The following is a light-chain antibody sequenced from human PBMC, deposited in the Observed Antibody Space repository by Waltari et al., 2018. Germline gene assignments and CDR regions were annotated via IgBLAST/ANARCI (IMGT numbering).Light chain of an antibody. CDR3: MQALQTPRT. Sequence: DIVMTQSPLSLPVTPGEPASISCRSSQSLLHSDRATDLDWYLQKPGQSPQLLIYLGSNRASGVPDRFSGSRSGTGTDFTLRISRVEAEDVGVYYCMQALQTPRTFGQGTKVEIK. CDR2: LGS. J-gene: IGKJ1*01. V-gene: IGKV2-28*01. CDR1: QSLLHSDRATD.